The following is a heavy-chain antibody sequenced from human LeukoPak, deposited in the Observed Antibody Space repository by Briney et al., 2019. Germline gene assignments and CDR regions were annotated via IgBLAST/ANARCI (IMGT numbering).Heavy chain of an antibody. J-gene: IGHJ4*02. D-gene: IGHD6-13*01. CDR3: ARQEGGAANAHDY. Sequence: ASVKVSCKASGYTFTSYDINWVRQATGQGLEWMGWMNPNSGNTGYAQKFQGRVTMTRDMSTSTVYMELSSLISEDTAVYYCARQEGGAANAHDYWGQGTLVTVSS. V-gene: IGHV1-8*02. CDR2: MNPNSGNT. CDR1: GYTFTSYD.